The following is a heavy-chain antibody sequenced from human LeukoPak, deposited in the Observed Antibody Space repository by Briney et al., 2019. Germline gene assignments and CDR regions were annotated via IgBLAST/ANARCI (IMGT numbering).Heavy chain of an antibody. CDR1: GFTFSSYA. V-gene: IGHV3-30-3*01. CDR3: ERDRIAVAVHPEAFDY. CDR2: ISYDGSNK. D-gene: IGHD6-19*01. J-gene: IGHJ4*02. Sequence: GGSLRLSCAASGFTFSSYAMHWVRQAPGKGLEWVAVISYDGSNKYYADSVKGRFTISRDNSKNTLYLQMNSLRAEDTAVYYCERDRIAVAVHPEAFDYWGQGTLVTVSS.